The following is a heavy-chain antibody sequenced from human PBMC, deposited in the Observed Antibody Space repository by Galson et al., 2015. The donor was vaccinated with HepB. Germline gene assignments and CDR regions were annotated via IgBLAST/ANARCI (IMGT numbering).Heavy chain of an antibody. CDR3: ARTGYSSSWPAAAFDY. CDR2: TYYRSKWYN. V-gene: IGHV6-1*01. J-gene: IGHJ4*02. CDR1: GDSASSNSAA. Sequence: CAISGDSASSNSAAWNWIRQSPSRGLEWLGRTYYRSKWYNDYAVSVKSRITINPDTSKNQFSLQLNSVTPEDTAVYYCARTGYSSSWPAAAFDYWGQGTLVTVSS. D-gene: IGHD6-13*01.